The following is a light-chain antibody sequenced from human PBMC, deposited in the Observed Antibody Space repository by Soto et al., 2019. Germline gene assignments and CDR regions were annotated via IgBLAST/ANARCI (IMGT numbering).Light chain of an antibody. V-gene: IGKV1-5*01. Sequence: DIQMTQSPSTLSASVGDRVTITCRASQSITTWLAWYQQKPGKGPKLLIYDASSLQSGVPSRFSGSGSGTEFTLNISSLQPDDFATYYCQQYNSLWTFGQGTKVEIK. J-gene: IGKJ1*01. CDR1: QSITTW. CDR2: DAS. CDR3: QQYNSLWT.